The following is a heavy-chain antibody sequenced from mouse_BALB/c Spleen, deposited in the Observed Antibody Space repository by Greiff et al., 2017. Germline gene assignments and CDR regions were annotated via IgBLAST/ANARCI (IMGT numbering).Heavy chain of an antibody. D-gene: IGHD2-1*01. CDR1: GFTFTDYY. J-gene: IGHJ2*01. V-gene: IGHV7-3*02. Sequence: EVQLVESGGGLVQPGGSLRLSCATSGFTFTDYYMSWVRQPPGKALEWLGFIRNKANGYTTEYSASVKGRFTISRDNSQSILYLQMNTLRAEDSATYYCARDIWYDYWGQGTTLTVSS. CDR3: ARDIWYDY. CDR2: IRNKANGYTT.